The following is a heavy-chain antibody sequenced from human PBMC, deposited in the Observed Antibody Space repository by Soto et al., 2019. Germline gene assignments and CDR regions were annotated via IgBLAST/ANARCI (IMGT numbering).Heavy chain of an antibody. Sequence: QLQVQESGPGLVKPSETLSLTCTVSGGSISSSAYFWGWIRQPPGKGLEWIGNIYYTGRTSYNPSLKSGITISIDTSKYRFSLKLCSVPAADTSVYFCASIYSGYDDAGAFDIWGQGTMVTVSS. CDR3: ASIYSGYDDAGAFDI. CDR1: GGSISSSAYF. CDR2: IYYTGRT. J-gene: IGHJ3*02. D-gene: IGHD5-12*01. V-gene: IGHV4-39*01.